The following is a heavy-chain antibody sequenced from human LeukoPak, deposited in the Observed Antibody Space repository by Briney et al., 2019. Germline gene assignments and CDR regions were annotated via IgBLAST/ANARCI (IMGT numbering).Heavy chain of an antibody. D-gene: IGHD6-13*01. CDR1: GYSISSGYY. J-gene: IGHJ4*02. CDR3: ARGKQQQLVSGFDY. V-gene: IGHV4-38-2*02. Sequence: PSETLSLTCTVSGYSISSGYYWGWIRQPPGKGLEWIGSIYHSGSTYYNPSLKSRVTMSVDTSKNQFSLKLSSVTAADTAVYYCARGKQQQLVSGFDYWGQGTLVTVSS. CDR2: IYHSGST.